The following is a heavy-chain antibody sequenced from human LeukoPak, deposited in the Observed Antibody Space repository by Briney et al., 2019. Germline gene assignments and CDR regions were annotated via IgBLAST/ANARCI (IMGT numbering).Heavy chain of an antibody. D-gene: IGHD3-22*01. CDR1: GGSISSSSYY. Sequence: SETLSLTCTVSGGSISSSSYYRGWIRQPPGKGLGWIGSIYYSGSTYYNPSLKSRVTISVDTSKNQFSLNLSSVTAADTAVYYCARVYYDSSGLYYFDYWGQGTRVTVSS. CDR3: ARVYYDSSGLYYFDY. J-gene: IGHJ4*02. CDR2: IYYSGST. V-gene: IGHV4-39*07.